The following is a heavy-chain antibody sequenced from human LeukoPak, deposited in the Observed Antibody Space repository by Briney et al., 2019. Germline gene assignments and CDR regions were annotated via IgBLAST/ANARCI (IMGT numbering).Heavy chain of an antibody. Sequence: GGSLRLSCAASGFTFSSYAMSWVRQAPGKGLEWVSGIGIIGGSTPYADSVKGRFTISRDNPRHTLYMQMNRLRAEDTAVYYCAIMHRYYDGSGYWVQWGQGTLVTVSS. J-gene: IGHJ4*02. D-gene: IGHD3-22*01. CDR2: IGIIGGST. CDR3: AIMHRYYDGSGYWVQ. CDR1: GFTFSSYA. V-gene: IGHV3-23*01.